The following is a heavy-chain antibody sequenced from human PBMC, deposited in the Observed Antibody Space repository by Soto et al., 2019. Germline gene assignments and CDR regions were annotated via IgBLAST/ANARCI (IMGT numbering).Heavy chain of an antibody. CDR3: ARSIAVAVSWFDP. D-gene: IGHD6-19*01. V-gene: IGHV4-59*01. Sequence: ETLSLTCTVSGGSISSYYWSWIRQPPGKGLEWIGYIYYSGSTNYNPSLKSRVTISVDTSKNQFSLKLSSVTAADTAVYYCARSIAVAVSWFDPWGQGTLVTVSS. CDR2: IYYSGST. CDR1: GGSISSYY. J-gene: IGHJ5*02.